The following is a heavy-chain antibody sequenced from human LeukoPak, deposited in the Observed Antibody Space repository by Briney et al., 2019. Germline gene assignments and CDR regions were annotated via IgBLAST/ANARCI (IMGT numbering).Heavy chain of an antibody. Sequence: PGGSLRLSCAASGFTVSSNYMSWVRQAPGRGLEWVSAIRGSGGLTFYADSVKGRFTISRDNSKNTLYLQMNSLRAEDTAVYYCARDPNGDYIGAFDMCGQGTKVTVSS. CDR3: ARDPNGDYIGAFDM. CDR1: GFTVSSNY. J-gene: IGHJ3*02. CDR2: IRGSGGLT. V-gene: IGHV3-23*01. D-gene: IGHD4-17*01.